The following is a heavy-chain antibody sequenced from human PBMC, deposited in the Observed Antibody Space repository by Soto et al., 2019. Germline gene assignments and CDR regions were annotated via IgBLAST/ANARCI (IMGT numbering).Heavy chain of an antibody. J-gene: IGHJ4*02. CDR3: ARLLDTAMVDFDY. CDR1: GYKLSTWHNFTSYW. CDR2: IYPGDSDT. D-gene: IGHD5-18*01. V-gene: IGHV5-51*01. Sequence: GESLKISCKGSGYKLSTWHNFTSYWIAWVRQMPGEGLEWMGIIYPGDSDTRYSPSFQGQVTISADKSINTAYLQWSSLKASDTAMYYCARLLDTAMVDFDYWGQGTLVTVSS.